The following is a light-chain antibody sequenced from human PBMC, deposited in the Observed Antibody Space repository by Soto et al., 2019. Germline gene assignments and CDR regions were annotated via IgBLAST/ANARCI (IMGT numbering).Light chain of an antibody. CDR3: QKYNSAPWT. V-gene: IGKV1-27*01. CDR2: AAS. CDR1: QGISNY. Sequence: DIQMTQSPSSLSASVGDRVTITCRASQGISNYLAWYQQKPGKVPKLLIYAASTLQSGVPSRFSGSGSGTDFNLTISSLQPEDGATYYCQKYNSAPWTFGQGTQVEIK. J-gene: IGKJ1*01.